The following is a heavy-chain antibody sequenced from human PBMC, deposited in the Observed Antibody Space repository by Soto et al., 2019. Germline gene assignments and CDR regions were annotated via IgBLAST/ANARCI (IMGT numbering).Heavy chain of an antibody. CDR2: ISYDGSNK. D-gene: IGHD1-26*01. V-gene: IGHV3-30*18. CDR1: GFPFSGYG. Sequence: QVQLVESGGGVVQPGRSLGLSCAVSGFPFSGYGMHWARQAPGQGLEWVAVISYDGSNKYYADSVKGRFTISRDNSKNTLYLQMNSMRPDDTDVYYCAKDLVYGIDFYYYGMDVWGQGTTVTVSS. J-gene: IGHJ6*02. CDR3: AKDLVYGIDFYYYGMDV.